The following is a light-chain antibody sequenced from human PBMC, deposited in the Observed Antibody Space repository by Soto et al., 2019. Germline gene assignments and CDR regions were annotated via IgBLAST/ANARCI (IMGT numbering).Light chain of an antibody. CDR2: AAS. V-gene: IGKV1-6*01. CDR1: RDVGSD. CDR3: LQDYGDSWT. Sequence: MTQSPSSLSASVGEKIIITCRASRDVGSDVSWYQQKQGQAPKLLIYAASNLYTGVPSRFSGSRSGTEFTLTISSLQPEDFASYYCLQDYGDSWTFGQGTKVDIK. J-gene: IGKJ1*01.